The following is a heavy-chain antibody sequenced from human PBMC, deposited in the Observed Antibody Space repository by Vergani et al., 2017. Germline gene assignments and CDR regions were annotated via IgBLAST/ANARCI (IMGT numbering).Heavy chain of an antibody. CDR3: AKAPLYCSSTSCYYYYYYIDV. J-gene: IGHJ6*03. CDR1: GFTFSSYA. V-gene: IGHV3-23*01. Sequence: EVQLLESGGGLVQPGGSLRLSCAASGFTFSSYAMSWVRQAPGKGLEWVSAISGSGGSTYYADSVKGRFTISRDNSKNTLYLQMNSLRAEDTAVYYCAKAPLYCSSTSCYYYYYYIDVWGKGTTVTVSS. D-gene: IGHD2-2*01. CDR2: ISGSGGST.